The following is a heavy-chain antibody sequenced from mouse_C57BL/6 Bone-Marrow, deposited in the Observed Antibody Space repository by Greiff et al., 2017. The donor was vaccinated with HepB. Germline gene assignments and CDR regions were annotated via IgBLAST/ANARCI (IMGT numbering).Heavy chain of an antibody. CDR3: ARASYYYGSSPYAMDY. V-gene: IGHV3-3*01. CDR1: GFSINSDCY. D-gene: IGHD1-1*01. Sequence: VQLQQSGPSLVRPSQTLSLTCTVTGFSINSDCYWIWIRQFPGNKLEYIGYTFYSGITYYNPSLESRTYITRDTSKNQFSLKLSSVTTEDTATYYCARASYYYGSSPYAMDYWGQGTSVTVSS. J-gene: IGHJ4*01. CDR2: TFYSGIT.